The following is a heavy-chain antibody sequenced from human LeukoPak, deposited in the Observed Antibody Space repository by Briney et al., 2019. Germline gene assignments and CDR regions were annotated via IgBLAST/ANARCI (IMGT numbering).Heavy chain of an antibody. J-gene: IGHJ4*02. Sequence: GGSLRLSCAASGFTVSSNYMSWVRQAPGKGLEWVSVIYSGGSTYYADSVKGRFTISRDNSKNTLYLQMNSLRAEDTAVYYCARKSTYYYDSSSYYYDYWGQGTLVTVSS. D-gene: IGHD3-22*01. CDR1: GFTVSSNY. CDR2: IYSGGST. CDR3: ARKSTYYYDSSSYYYDY. V-gene: IGHV3-53*01.